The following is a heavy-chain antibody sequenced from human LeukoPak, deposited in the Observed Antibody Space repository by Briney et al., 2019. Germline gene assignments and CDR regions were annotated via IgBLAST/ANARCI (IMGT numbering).Heavy chain of an antibody. CDR2: INPNSGGT. V-gene: IGHV1-2*02. D-gene: IGHD3-10*01. CDR1: GYTFTGYY. Sequence: ASVKVSCKASGYTFTGYYMHWVRQAPGQGLEWMGWINPNSGGTNYASEFQGRLTMTRDTSTTTAYMELSTLRSDDTAVYYCALIGDHAWFDPWGQGTLVTVSS. CDR3: ALIGDHAWFDP. J-gene: IGHJ5*02.